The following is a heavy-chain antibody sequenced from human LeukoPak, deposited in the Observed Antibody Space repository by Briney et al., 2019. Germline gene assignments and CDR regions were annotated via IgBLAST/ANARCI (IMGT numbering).Heavy chain of an antibody. CDR1: GFNFSAYT. CDR3: VSSLHGFSYGPGY. J-gene: IGHJ4*02. Sequence: GGSLRLSCATSGFNFSAYTMNWVRQAPGKGLDWVSSISPTTAYIHYADSMKGRFTISRDNARRSLYLQMNSLRVEDMAMYYCVSSLHGFSYGPGYWGQGTLVTVSS. V-gene: IGHV3-21*01. D-gene: IGHD3-10*01. CDR2: ISPTTAYI.